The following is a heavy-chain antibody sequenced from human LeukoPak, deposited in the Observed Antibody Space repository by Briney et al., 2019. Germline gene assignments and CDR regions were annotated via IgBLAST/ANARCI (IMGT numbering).Heavy chain of an antibody. J-gene: IGHJ5*02. V-gene: IGHV1-18*01. CDR1: GCTFTSYG. CDR2: ISAYNGNT. Sequence: ASVKVSCKASGCTFTSYGISWVRQAPGQGLEWMGWISAYNGNTNYAQELQGRVTMTTDTSTSTAYMELRSLRSDDTAVYYCARALFGTQFDPWGQGTLVTVSS. D-gene: IGHD3-10*01. CDR3: ARALFGTQFDP.